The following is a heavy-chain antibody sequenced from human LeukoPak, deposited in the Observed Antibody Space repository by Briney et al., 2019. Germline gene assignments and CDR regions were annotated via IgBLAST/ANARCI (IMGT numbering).Heavy chain of an antibody. Sequence: LPGGSLRLSCAASGFTFSSYAMHWVRQAPGKGLEWVAVISYDGSNKYYADSVKGRFTISRDDSKSTLYLQMNSLRAEDTTVYYCANLLVGVPDYWGQGTLVTVSS. V-gene: IGHV3-30-3*01. CDR2: ISYDGSNK. CDR1: GFTFSSYA. D-gene: IGHD1-26*01. CDR3: ANLLVGVPDY. J-gene: IGHJ4*02.